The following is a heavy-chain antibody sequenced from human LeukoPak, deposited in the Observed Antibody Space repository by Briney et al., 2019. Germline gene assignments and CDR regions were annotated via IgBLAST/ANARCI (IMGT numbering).Heavy chain of an antibody. V-gene: IGHV3-48*03. J-gene: IGHJ5*02. CDR1: GFTLSSYE. D-gene: IGHD3-22*01. CDR3: AGFPLTYYYDSSGYPANWFDP. Sequence: GGSLRLSCAASGFTLSSYEMNWVRQAPGKGLEWVSYISSSGSTIYYADSVKGRFTISRDNAKNSLYLQMNSLRAEDTAVYYCAGFPLTYYYDSSGYPANWFDPWGQGTLVTVSS. CDR2: ISSSGSTI.